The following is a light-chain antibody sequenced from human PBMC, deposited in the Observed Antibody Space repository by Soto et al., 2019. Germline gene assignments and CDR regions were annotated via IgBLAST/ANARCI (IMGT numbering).Light chain of an antibody. CDR3: QQYGTT. J-gene: IGKJ4*01. V-gene: IGKV3-20*01. CDR1: QSVSSSY. CDR2: GAS. Sequence: EIVLTQSAGTLSLSPGERATLSCRASQSVSSSYLAWYQQKPGQAPRLLIYGASSRATGIPDRFSGSGSGTDFTLTISRLEPEDFAVYYCQQYGTTFGGGTKVDI.